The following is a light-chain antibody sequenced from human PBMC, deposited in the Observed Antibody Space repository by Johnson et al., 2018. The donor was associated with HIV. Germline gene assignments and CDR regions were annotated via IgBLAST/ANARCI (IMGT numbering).Light chain of an antibody. V-gene: IGLV1-51*02. J-gene: IGLJ1*01. CDR2: ENN. CDR1: SSNIGNNY. CDR3: GTWDSSLSGGV. Sequence: QSVLTQPPSVSAAPGQKVTISCYGSSSNIGNNYVSWYQQLPGTAPKLLIYENNKRPSGIPDRFPGSKSGTSATLGITGLQTGDEADYYCGTWDSSLSGGVFGTGTKVTVL.